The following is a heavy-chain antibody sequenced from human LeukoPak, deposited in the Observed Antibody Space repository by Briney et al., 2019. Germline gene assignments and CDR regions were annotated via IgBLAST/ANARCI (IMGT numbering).Heavy chain of an antibody. D-gene: IGHD1-26*01. Sequence: ASVKVSCKASGGTFSSYAISWVRQAPGQGLEWMGWISAHSGNTNYAQKFQGRVTVTTDTSTTTAYMELRSLRFDDTAIYYCARDWETGLFGYFDYRGQGTLVTVSS. CDR1: GGTFSSYA. CDR3: ARDWETGLFGYFDY. J-gene: IGHJ4*02. V-gene: IGHV1-18*01. CDR2: ISAHSGNT.